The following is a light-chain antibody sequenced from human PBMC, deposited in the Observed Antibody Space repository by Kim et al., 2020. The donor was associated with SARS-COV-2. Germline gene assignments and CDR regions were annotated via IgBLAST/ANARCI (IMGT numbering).Light chain of an antibody. J-gene: IGKJ2*01. V-gene: IGKV3-20*01. CDR1: QSVSRSL. CDR2: DSS. Sequence: SPGERATLSCRASQSVSRSLLAWYQQKTGQTPRLLIYDSSARAAGTPDRVSGSGSGTDFTLTISGVEPEDFAVYYCQQYASAPYTFGQGTKVDIK. CDR3: QQYASAPYT.